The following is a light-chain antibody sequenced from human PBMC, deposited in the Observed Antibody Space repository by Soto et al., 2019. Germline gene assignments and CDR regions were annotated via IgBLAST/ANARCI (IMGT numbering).Light chain of an antibody. CDR2: DAS. Sequence: DIQMTQSPSTLSASVGDRVTISCRASQTIGSWLAWYQQKPGKAPKLLIYDASRLESGVPSNFSGSGSGTQFTLTISSLQPDDFANYYCQQYNSYPWTFGQGTKVEIK. J-gene: IGKJ1*01. CDR1: QTIGSW. CDR3: QQYNSYPWT. V-gene: IGKV1-5*01.